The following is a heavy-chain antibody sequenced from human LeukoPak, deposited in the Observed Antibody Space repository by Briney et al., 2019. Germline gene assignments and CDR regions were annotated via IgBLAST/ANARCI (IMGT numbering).Heavy chain of an antibody. CDR1: GGSISSDDYH. Sequence: SQTLSLTCTVSGGSISSDDYHWSWIRQPAGKGLEWIGRIYPSGNTNYNPSLRSRVTISVDTSKNRFSLKLSSVTAADTAMYYCARVFGGPVSRRFDPWGQGTLVTVSS. V-gene: IGHV4-61*02. CDR2: IYPSGNT. CDR3: ARVFGGPVSRRFDP. D-gene: IGHD4-23*01. J-gene: IGHJ5*02.